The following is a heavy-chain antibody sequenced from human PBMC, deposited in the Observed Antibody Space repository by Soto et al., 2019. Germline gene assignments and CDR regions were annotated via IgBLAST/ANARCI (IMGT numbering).Heavy chain of an antibody. Sequence: SETLSLTCTVSGGSISSYYWSWIRQPPGKGLEWIGYIYYSGSTNYNPSLKSRVTISVDTSKNQFSLKLSSVTAADTAVYYCARAHPLLWSGELSQYSFDYWGQGTLVTVSS. CDR3: ARAHPLLWSGELSQYSFDY. CDR2: IYYSGST. CDR1: GGSISSYY. J-gene: IGHJ4*02. V-gene: IGHV4-59*01. D-gene: IGHD3-10*01.